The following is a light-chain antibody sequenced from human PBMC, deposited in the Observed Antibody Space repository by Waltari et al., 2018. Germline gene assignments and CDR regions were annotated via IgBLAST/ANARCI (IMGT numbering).Light chain of an antibody. Sequence: SSELTQDPTVSVALGQPVRITCQGDRPRRYSASSYKPRPGQAPVLVFYGQANRPSGSPDRFAGSTSGDTATLTITGTQAEDEADYSCLSRDISSTRFFGGGTRLTV. CDR1: RPRRYS. V-gene: IGLV3-19*01. CDR3: LSRDISSTRF. CDR2: GQA. J-gene: IGLJ2*01.